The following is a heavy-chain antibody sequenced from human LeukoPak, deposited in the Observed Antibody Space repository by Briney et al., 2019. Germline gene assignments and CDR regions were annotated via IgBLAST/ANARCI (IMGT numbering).Heavy chain of an antibody. J-gene: IGHJ4*02. V-gene: IGHV1-18*01. CDR2: ISGYNGNT. Sequence: AAVTVSYKPSVYTFTSYGTSWVRQAPGQAPEWMGWISGYNGNTNYAQKFQGRVTMTTDTSTSTAYMEVRGLRSDDTAIYYCARDRSTAAHEYWGQGTLVTVS. CDR3: ARDRSTAAHEY. CDR1: VYTFTSYG. D-gene: IGHD2-2*01.